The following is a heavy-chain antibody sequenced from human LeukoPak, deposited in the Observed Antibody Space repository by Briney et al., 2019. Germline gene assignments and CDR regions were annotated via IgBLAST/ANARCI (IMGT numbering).Heavy chain of an antibody. V-gene: IGHV4-38-2*01. CDR2: IYHSGST. Sequence: PSETLSITCAVSGYSISSGYYWGRIRQPPGKGLEWIGSIYHSGSTYYNPSLKSRVTISVDTSKNQFSLRLSSVTAADTAVYYCAGQRLGVGVPSWGQGTMVTVSS. CDR1: GYSISSGYY. J-gene: IGHJ3*01. D-gene: IGHD1-26*01. CDR3: AGQRLGVGVPS.